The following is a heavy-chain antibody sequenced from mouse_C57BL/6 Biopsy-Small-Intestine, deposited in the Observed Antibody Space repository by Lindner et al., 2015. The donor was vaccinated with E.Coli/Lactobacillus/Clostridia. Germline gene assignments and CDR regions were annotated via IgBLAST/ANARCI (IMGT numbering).Heavy chain of an antibody. CDR2: IYPRSGNT. J-gene: IGHJ3*01. Sequence: QLQESGAELARPGASVKLSCKASGYTFTSYGISWVKQRTGQGLEWIGEIYPRSGNTYYNEKFKGKATLTADKSSSTAYMELRSLTSEDSAVYFCARAGLFAYWGQGTLVTVSA. CDR3: ARAGLFAY. V-gene: IGHV1-81*01. CDR1: GYTFTSYG.